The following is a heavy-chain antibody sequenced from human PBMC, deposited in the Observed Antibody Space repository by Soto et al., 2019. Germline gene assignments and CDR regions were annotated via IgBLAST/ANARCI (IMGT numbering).Heavy chain of an antibody. V-gene: IGHV4-34*01. CDR1: GGSFSGYY. D-gene: IGHD6-13*01. Sequence: QVQLQQWGAGLLKPSETLSLTCAVYGGSFSGYYWSWIRQPPGKGLEWIGEINYSGSTNYNPSLKSRVTISVDTSKNQFSLKLSSVTAADTAVYYCARGPRPIYSNPGFDPWGQGTLVTVSS. CDR2: INYSGST. CDR3: ARGPRPIYSNPGFDP. J-gene: IGHJ5*02.